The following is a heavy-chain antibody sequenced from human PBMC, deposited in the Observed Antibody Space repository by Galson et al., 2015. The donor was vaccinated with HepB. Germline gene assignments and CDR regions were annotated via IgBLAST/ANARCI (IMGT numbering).Heavy chain of an antibody. J-gene: IGHJ4*02. CDR2: INHSGST. Sequence: ETLSLTCAVYGGSFSGYYWSWIRQPPGKGLEWIGEINHSGSTNYNPSLKSRVTISVDTSKNQFSLKLSSVTAADTAVYYCARNREVLRFLEWPMGAAFVYWGQGTLVTVSS. V-gene: IGHV4-34*01. CDR3: ARNREVLRFLEWPMGAAFVY. D-gene: IGHD3-3*01. CDR1: GGSFSGYY.